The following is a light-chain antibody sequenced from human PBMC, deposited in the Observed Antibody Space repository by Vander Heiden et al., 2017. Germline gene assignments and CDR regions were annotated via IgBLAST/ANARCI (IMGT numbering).Light chain of an antibody. J-gene: IGKJ1*01. V-gene: IGKV3-15*01. CDR2: GAS. CDR3: QQYNNWPWT. CDR1: QSVSSN. Sequence: EIVMTQSPATLSVSPGERATLSYRPSQSVSSNLAWFQQKHGQAPRLLIYGASTRATGNPARVTGSGSGTALTLTISSLQSEYFAVSYCQQYNNWPWTFGQGTKVEIK.